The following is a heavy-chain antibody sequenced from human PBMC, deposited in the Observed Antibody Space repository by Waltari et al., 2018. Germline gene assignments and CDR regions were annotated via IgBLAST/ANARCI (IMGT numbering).Heavy chain of an antibody. CDR3: ARDRRKQYSGSYHFDY. CDR1: GFTFSSYS. J-gene: IGHJ4*02. CDR2: ISSSSSTI. Sequence: EVQLVESGGGLVQPGGSLRLSCAASGFTFSSYSMNWVRQAPGKGLEWVSYISSSSSTIYYADAVKVRFTISRDNAKNSLYLQMNSLRAEDTAVYYCARDRRKQYSGSYHFDYWGQGTLVTVSA. D-gene: IGHD1-26*01. V-gene: IGHV3-48*01.